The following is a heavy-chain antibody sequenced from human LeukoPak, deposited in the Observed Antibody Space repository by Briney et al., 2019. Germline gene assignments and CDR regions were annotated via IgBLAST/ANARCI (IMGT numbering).Heavy chain of an antibody. D-gene: IGHD4-17*01. V-gene: IGHV3-30*18. J-gene: IGHJ3*02. Sequence: PGRSLRLSCAASGFTFSSYGMHWVRQAPAKGLERVAVISYDGSNKYYADSVKGRFTISRDNSKNTLYLQMNSLRAEDTAVYYCAKPLDYGDYVGAFDIWGQGTMVTVSS. CDR3: AKPLDYGDYVGAFDI. CDR1: GFTFSSYG. CDR2: ISYDGSNK.